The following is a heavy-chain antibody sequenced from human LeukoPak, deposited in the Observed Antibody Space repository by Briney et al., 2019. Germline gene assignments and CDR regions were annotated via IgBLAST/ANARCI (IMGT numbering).Heavy chain of an antibody. V-gene: IGHV4-34*01. J-gene: IGHJ5*02. CDR1: GGSFSGYY. CDR2: INHSGST. Sequence: SETLSLTCAVYGGSFSGYYWSWIRQPPGKGLEWIGEINHSGSTNYNPSLKSRVTISVDTPKNQFSLKLSSVTAADTAVYYCARGRFGIAAAGRNWFDPWGQGTLVTVSS. D-gene: IGHD6-13*01. CDR3: ARGRFGIAAAGRNWFDP.